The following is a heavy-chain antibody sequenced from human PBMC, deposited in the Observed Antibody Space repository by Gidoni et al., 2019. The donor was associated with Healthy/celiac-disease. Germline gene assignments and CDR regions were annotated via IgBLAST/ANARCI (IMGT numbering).Heavy chain of an antibody. Sequence: QVQLQESGPGLVKPSQTLSLTCTVSVGSISGGGYYWSWFRQHPGKGLEWIGYIYYSGSTYYNPSLKSRVTISVDTSKNQFSLKLSSVTAADTAVYYCARGYRHDSSGYYLDYWGQGTLVTVSS. CDR2: IYYSGST. CDR1: VGSISGGGYY. CDR3: ARGYRHDSSGYYLDY. J-gene: IGHJ4*02. V-gene: IGHV4-31*03. D-gene: IGHD3-22*01.